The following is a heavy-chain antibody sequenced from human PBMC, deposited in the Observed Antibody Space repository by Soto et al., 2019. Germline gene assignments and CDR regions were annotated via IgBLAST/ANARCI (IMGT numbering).Heavy chain of an antibody. CDR1: GFTFTNYW. J-gene: IGHJ6*02. D-gene: IGHD5-18*01. V-gene: IGHV3-74*01. Sequence: EVQLVESGGGIVQPGGSLRLSCAAAGFTFTNYWIHWVRQAPGKGLVWVSRINSDGSSAFYADSVRGRFTISRDNAKNTVFLQMNSLRGDDIAVYFCARGIQFRYGMDVWGHGTTVTVSS. CDR3: ARGIQFRYGMDV. CDR2: INSDGSSA.